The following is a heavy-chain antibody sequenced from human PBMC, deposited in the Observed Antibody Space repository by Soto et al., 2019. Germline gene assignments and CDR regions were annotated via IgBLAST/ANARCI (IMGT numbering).Heavy chain of an antibody. CDR2: IGVTGTNI. CDR3: ASPQTKIRGDY. D-gene: IGHD1-1*01. J-gene: IGHJ4*02. V-gene: IGHV3-48*03. CDR1: GFSFSNYE. Sequence: EVQLVESGGGLVQPGGSLRLSCEASGFSFSNYEMHWVRQAPGKGLQWISYIGVTGTNILYADSVRGRFSISRDDAKNSVYLQRSGLRGEDTVVYICASPQTKIRGDYWGQGTLVVVSS.